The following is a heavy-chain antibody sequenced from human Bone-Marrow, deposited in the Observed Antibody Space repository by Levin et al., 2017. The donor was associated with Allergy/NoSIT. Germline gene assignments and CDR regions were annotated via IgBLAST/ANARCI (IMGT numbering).Heavy chain of an antibody. CDR2: ISGSGGST. J-gene: IGHJ4*02. Sequence: QAGGSLRLSCAASGFTFSSYAMSWVRQAPGKGLEWVSAISGSGGSTYYADSVKGRFTISRDNSKNTLYLQMNSLRAEDTAVYYCAKVRAYCGGDCYSTTRRDYWGQGTLVTVSS. V-gene: IGHV3-23*01. D-gene: IGHD2-21*02. CDR3: AKVRAYCGGDCYSTTRRDY. CDR1: GFTFSSYA.